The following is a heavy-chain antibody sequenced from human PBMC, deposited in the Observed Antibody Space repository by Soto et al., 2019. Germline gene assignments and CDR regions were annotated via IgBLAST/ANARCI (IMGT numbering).Heavy chain of an antibody. D-gene: IGHD3-22*01. Sequence: EVQLVESGGGLVQPGGSLRLSCAASGFTFTNYWMSWVRQAPGKGLEWVANVKPDGSEKWYVDSVKGRFTISRDNAQNPLYPQMNSLGAEDTAVYYCARGDYYDTSGPFSDAFDIWGQGTMVTVSS. CDR3: ARGDYYDTSGPFSDAFDI. CDR1: GFTFTNYW. CDR2: VKPDGSEK. V-gene: IGHV3-7*04. J-gene: IGHJ3*02.